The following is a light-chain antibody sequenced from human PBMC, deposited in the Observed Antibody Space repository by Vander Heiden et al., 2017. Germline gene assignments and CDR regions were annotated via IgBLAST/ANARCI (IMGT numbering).Light chain of an antibody. J-gene: IGKJ2*01. V-gene: IGKV3-11*01. CDR2: DAS. Sequence: EIVLSQSPATLSLSPGERATLSCRASQSVSSYLAWYQQKPGQAPRHLIYDASNRATGIPARFSGSGSGTDFTLTISSLEPEDFAVYYCQHRGNWPMYIFGQGTKLEIK. CDR1: QSVSSY. CDR3: QHRGNWPMYI.